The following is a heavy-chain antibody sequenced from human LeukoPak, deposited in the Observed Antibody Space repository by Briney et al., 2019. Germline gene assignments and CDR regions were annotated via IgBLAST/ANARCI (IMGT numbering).Heavy chain of an antibody. Sequence: SGTLSLTCAVSGASISSNYWWSWVRQPPGKGLEWIGEIYHGGNTNYNSSLKSRLTMSVDKPKHQFSLKLNSVTAADTAVYYCARAGRFYDSSGYYWYLDYWGQGTLATVSS. J-gene: IGHJ4*02. CDR3: ARAGRFYDSSGYYWYLDY. CDR2: IYHGGNT. D-gene: IGHD3-22*01. CDR1: GASISSNYW. V-gene: IGHV4-4*02.